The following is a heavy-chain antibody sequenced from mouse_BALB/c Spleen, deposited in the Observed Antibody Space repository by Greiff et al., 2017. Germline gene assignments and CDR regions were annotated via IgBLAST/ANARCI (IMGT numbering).Heavy chain of an antibody. CDR3: ARLGYGNSLYAMDY. CDR1: GFTFSSYG. D-gene: IGHD2-10*02. J-gene: IGHJ4*01. Sequence: EVQRVESGGGLVQPGGSLKLSCAASGFTFSSYGMSWVRQTPDKRLELVATINSNGGSTYYPDSVKGRFTISRDNAKNTLYLQMCSLRSEDTALYYCARLGYGNSLYAMDYWGQGTSVTVSS. CDR2: INSNGGST. V-gene: IGHV5-6-3*01.